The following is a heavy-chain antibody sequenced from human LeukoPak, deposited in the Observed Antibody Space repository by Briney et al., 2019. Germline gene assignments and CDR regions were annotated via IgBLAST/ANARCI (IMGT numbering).Heavy chain of an antibody. D-gene: IGHD4-17*01. J-gene: IGHJ4*02. CDR3: ARGPGYGDYSEFDY. Sequence: SVKVSCKASGGTFSSYAISWVRQAPGQGLEWMGGIIPIFGTANYAQKFQGRVMITADESTSTAYMELSSLRSEDTAVYYCARGPGYGDYSEFDYWGQGTLVTVSS. CDR2: IIPIFGTA. CDR1: GGTFSSYA. V-gene: IGHV1-69*13.